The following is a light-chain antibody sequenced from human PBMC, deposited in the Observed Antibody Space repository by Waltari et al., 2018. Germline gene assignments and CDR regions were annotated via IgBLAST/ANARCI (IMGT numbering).Light chain of an antibody. CDR2: EVS. J-gene: IGLJ3*02. Sequence: QSALTQPASVSGSPGQSITISCTGTSSDVGGYNYVSWYQQHPGKAPKLRIYEVSNRPPGVSNRCSGSKSGNTASLTISGLQAEDEADYYCSSYTSSSTRVFGGGTKLTVL. CDR1: SSDVGGYNY. CDR3: SSYTSSSTRV. V-gene: IGLV2-14*01.